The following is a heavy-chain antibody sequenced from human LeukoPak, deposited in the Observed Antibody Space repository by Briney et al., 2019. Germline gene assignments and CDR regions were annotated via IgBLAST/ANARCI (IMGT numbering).Heavy chain of an antibody. V-gene: IGHV3-33*01. D-gene: IGHD6-13*01. CDR1: GFTFSSYG. J-gene: IGHJ4*02. CDR2: IWYDGSNK. CDR3: ARDHSSSWAKHPAYYFDY. Sequence: RGSLRLSCAASGFTFSSYGMHWVRQAPGKGLEWVAVIWYDGSNKYYADSVKGRFTISRDNSKNTLYLQMNSLRAEDTAVYYCARDHSSSWAKHPAYYFDYWGQGTLVTVSS.